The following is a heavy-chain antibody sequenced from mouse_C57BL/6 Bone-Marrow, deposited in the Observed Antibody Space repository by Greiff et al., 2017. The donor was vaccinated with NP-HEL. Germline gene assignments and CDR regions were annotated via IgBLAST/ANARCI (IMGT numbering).Heavy chain of an antibody. V-gene: IGHV1-22*01. CDR2: INPNNGGT. Sequence: EVQLQQSGPELVKPGASVKMSCKASGYTFTDYNMHWVKQSHGKSLEWIGYINPNNGGTSYNQKFKGKATLTVNKSSSTAYMELRSLTSEDSAFYYCARRQLRLRGAMDYWGQGTSVTVSS. CDR1: GYTFTDYN. D-gene: IGHD3-2*02. J-gene: IGHJ4*01. CDR3: ARRQLRLRGAMDY.